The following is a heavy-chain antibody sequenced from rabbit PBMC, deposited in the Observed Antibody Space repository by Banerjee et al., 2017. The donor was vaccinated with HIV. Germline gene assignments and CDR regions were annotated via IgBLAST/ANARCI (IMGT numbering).Heavy chain of an antibody. D-gene: IGHD4-2*01. CDR2: IYTSSGIT. CDR3: ARGPTYGGVGKNYDMEYGMDL. Sequence: QEQLEESGGGLVKPGGTLTLTCKASGIDFSSYYYMCWVRQAPGKGLELIACIYTSSGITYYASWARGRFTISKTLSTTVTLQMTSLTAADTATYFCARGPTYGGVGKNYDMEYGMDLWGPGTLVTVS. V-gene: IGHV1S45*01. J-gene: IGHJ6*01. CDR1: GIDFSSYYY.